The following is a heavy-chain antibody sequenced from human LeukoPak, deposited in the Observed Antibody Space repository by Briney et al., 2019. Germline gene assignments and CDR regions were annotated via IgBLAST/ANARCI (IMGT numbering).Heavy chain of an antibody. CDR3: ARAKDIVVVPAANYYYYYYMDV. J-gene: IGHJ6*03. D-gene: IGHD2-2*01. CDR2: IIPIFGTA. Sequence: GASVKVSCKASGGTFSSYAISWVRQAPGQGLEWMGGIIPIFGTANYAQKFQGRVTITTDESTSTAYMELSSLRSEDTAVYYCARAKDIVVVPAANYYYYYYMDVWGKGTTVTVSS. V-gene: IGHV1-69*05. CDR1: GGTFSSYA.